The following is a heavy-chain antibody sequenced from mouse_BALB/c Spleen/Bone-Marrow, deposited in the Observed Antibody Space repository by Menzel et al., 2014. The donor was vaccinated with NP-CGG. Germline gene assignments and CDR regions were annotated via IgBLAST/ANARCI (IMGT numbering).Heavy chain of an antibody. Sequence: VQLKESGPELVKPGASVKISCKASGYSFTGYFMNWVMQSHGKSLEWIGRINPYNGDTFYNQKFKGKATLTVDKSSSTAHMELRSLVSEDSAVYYCARGGNYQAWFAYWGQGTLVTVSA. D-gene: IGHD2-1*01. V-gene: IGHV1-20*02. CDR3: ARGGNYQAWFAY. J-gene: IGHJ3*01. CDR1: GYSFTGYF. CDR2: INPYNGDT.